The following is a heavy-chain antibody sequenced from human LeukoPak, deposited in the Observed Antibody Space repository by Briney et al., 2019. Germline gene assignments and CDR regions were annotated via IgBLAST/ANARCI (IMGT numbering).Heavy chain of an antibody. CDR1: GGSVSSGGYS. Sequence: PSETLSLTCAVSGGSVSSGGYSWSWIRQPPGKDLEWIGYIYDSGSTYYNSSLKSRVTISVDRSKNQFSLKLSSVTAADTAVYYCARRNGPFDYWGQGTLVTASS. V-gene: IGHV4-30-2*01. J-gene: IGHJ4*02. D-gene: IGHD1-1*01. CDR3: ARRNGPFDY. CDR2: IYDSGST.